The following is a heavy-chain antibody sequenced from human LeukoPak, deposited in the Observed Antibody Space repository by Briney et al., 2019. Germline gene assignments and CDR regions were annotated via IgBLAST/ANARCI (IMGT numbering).Heavy chain of an antibody. D-gene: IGHD6-6*01. J-gene: IGHJ3*02. CDR1: GGSISSYY. CDR2: IYYSGST. CDR3: ARAPHLSLYSSSLGAFDI. Sequence: PSETLSLTCTVSGGSISSYYWSWIRQPPGKGLEWIGYIYYSGSTNYNPSLKSRVTISVDTSKNQFSLKLSSVTAADTAVYYCARAPHLSLYSSSLGAFDIWGQGTMVTVSS. V-gene: IGHV4-59*01.